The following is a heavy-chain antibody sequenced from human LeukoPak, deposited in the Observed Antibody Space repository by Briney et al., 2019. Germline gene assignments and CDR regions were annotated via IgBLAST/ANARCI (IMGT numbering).Heavy chain of an antibody. Sequence: PGGSLRLSCAASGFTFSNYWMSWVRQAPGKGLEWVANIKQDGSEKFYVDSVKGRFTISRDNSKNTLYLQMNNLRGDDTAVFYCTKDARATPDGFDYWGQGTLVTVSS. V-gene: IGHV3-7*03. CDR1: GFTFSNYW. D-gene: IGHD2-15*01. J-gene: IGHJ4*02. CDR2: IKQDGSEK. CDR3: TKDARATPDGFDY.